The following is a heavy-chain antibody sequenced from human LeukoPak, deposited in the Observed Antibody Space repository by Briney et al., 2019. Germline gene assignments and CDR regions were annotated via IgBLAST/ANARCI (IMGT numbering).Heavy chain of an antibody. Sequence: SETLSLTCTVSGGSISSYYWSWIRQPPGKGLEWIGYIYYSGSTNYNPSLKSRVTISVDTSKNQFSLKLSSVTAADTAVYYCARGYSGYDWVFDYWGQGTLVTVSS. D-gene: IGHD5-12*01. J-gene: IGHJ4*02. V-gene: IGHV4-59*01. CDR3: ARGYSGYDWVFDY. CDR1: GGSISSYY. CDR2: IYYSGST.